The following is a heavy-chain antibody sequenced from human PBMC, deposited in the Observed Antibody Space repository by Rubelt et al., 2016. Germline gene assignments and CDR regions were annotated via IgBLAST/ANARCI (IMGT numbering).Heavy chain of an antibody. V-gene: IGHV4-38-2*02. J-gene: IGHJ5*02. CDR2: IYYSGSP. Sequence: QVQLQESGPGLVKPSETLSLTCTVSGYSFSSGYYWAWIRQSPGEGLEWIGTIYYSGSPYYNPSLKSRVTISVDTSKNQFSLKRTCVTAADTAVYYWARQGGPSSHIDPWGQGTLVTVSS. CDR1: GYSFSSGYY. D-gene: IGHD3-16*01. CDR3: ARQGGPSSHIDP.